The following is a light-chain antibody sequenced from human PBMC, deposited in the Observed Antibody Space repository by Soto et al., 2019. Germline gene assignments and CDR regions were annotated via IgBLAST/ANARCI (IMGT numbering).Light chain of an antibody. V-gene: IGLV1-47*01. J-gene: IGLJ2*01. CDR3: AARDDSLNGPV. CDR2: RNN. CDR1: SSNIGSNY. Sequence: QSVLTQPPSASGTPGQRVTISCSGSSSNIGSNYVYWYQQLPGTAPKLLIYRNNERPSGVPDRFSGSKSGTSASLAISGLRSEDGADYYCAARDDSLNGPVFGGGTQLTVL.